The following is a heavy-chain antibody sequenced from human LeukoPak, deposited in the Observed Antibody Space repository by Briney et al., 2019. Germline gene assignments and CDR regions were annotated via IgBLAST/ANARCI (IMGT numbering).Heavy chain of an antibody. CDR1: GFTFSSHW. Sequence: GGSLRLSCAASGFTFSSHWMHWVRQAPGKGLVWVSRINSDGSSTSYADSVKGRFTISRDNAKSTLYLQVNSLRADDTAVYYCARGPYYYTSGDWGQGTLVTVSS. V-gene: IGHV3-74*01. CDR3: ARGPYYYTSGD. D-gene: IGHD3-10*01. CDR2: INSDGSST. J-gene: IGHJ4*02.